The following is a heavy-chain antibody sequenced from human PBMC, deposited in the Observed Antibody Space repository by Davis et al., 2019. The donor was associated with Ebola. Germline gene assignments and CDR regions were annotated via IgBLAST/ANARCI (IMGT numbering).Heavy chain of an antibody. J-gene: IGHJ4*02. CDR3: AREDPGLAGATFDY. D-gene: IGHD6-19*01. CDR1: GGTFSSYA. CDR2: IIPIFGTA. V-gene: IGHV1-69*13. Sequence: AASVKVSCKASGGTFSSYAISWVRQAPGQGLEWMGGIIPIFGTANYAQKFQGRVTITADESTSTAYMELSSLRSEDTAVYYCAREDPGLAGATFDYWGQGTLVTVSS.